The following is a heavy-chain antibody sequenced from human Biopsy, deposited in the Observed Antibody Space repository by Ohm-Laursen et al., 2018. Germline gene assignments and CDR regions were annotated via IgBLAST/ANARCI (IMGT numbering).Heavy chain of an antibody. CDR2: FSHTGTT. CDR1: GGDFSGYD. Sequence: ETLSLTCAVDGGDFSGYDWTWIRQPPGKGLEWVGEFSHTGTTIYNPSLKSRLTISVDKSKNHFSLRRTSLTAADTATYFCARGPYGDNAGAFDVWGQGTVVTVSS. J-gene: IGHJ3*01. D-gene: IGHD4/OR15-4a*01. V-gene: IGHV4-34*01. CDR3: ARGPYGDNAGAFDV.